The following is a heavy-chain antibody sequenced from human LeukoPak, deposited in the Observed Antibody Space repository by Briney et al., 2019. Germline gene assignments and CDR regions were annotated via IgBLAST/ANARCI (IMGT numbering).Heavy chain of an antibody. V-gene: IGHV4-59*01. CDR2: IYYSGST. CDR1: GGSISSYY. CDR3: ARTLKDTAMAYFDY. J-gene: IGHJ4*02. Sequence: SETLSLTCTVSGGSISSYYWSWIRQPPGKGLEWIGYIYYSGSTNYNPSLKSRVTISVDTSKNQFSLKLSSVTAADTAVYYCARTLKDTAMAYFDYWGQGTLVTVSS. D-gene: IGHD5-18*01.